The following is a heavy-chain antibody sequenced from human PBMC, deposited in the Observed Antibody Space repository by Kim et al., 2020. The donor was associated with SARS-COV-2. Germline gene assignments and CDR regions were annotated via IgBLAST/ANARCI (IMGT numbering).Heavy chain of an antibody. D-gene: IGHD3-10*01. CDR3: ARGLLDYYGSGSYDGGHFDY. V-gene: IGHV1-69*13. Sequence: SVKVSCKASGGTFSSYAISWVRQAPGQGLEWMGGIIPIFGTANYAQKFQGRVTITADESTSTAYMELSSLRSEDTAVYYCARGLLDYYGSGSYDGGHFDYWGQGTLVTVSS. CDR2: IIPIFGTA. CDR1: GGTFSSYA. J-gene: IGHJ4*02.